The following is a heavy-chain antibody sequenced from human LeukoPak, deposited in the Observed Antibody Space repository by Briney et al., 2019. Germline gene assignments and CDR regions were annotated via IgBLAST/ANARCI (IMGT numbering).Heavy chain of an antibody. CDR3: ARASFSTVGAFDI. CDR2: IYYSGST. V-gene: IGHV4-59*01. D-gene: IGHD4-23*01. J-gene: IGHJ3*02. CDR1: GGSISSYY. Sequence: PSETLSLTCTVSGGSISSYYWSWIRQPPGKGLEWIGYIYYSGSTNYNPSLKSRVTISVDTSKNQFSLKLSSVTAADTAVYYCARASFSTVGAFDIWGQGTMVTVSS.